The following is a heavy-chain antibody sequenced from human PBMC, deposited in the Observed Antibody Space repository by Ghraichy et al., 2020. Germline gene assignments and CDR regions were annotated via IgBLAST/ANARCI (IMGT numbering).Heavy chain of an antibody. Sequence: GGSLRLSCSASGFTFSSYAMHWVRQAPGKGLEYVSAISSNGGSTYYADSVKGRFTIARDNSKNTLYLQMSSLRAEDTAVYYCVKNDFWSGYSPYYYGMDVWGQGTTVTVSS. CDR2: ISSNGGST. CDR3: VKNDFWSGYSPYYYGMDV. D-gene: IGHD3-3*01. CDR1: GFTFSSYA. V-gene: IGHV3-64D*06. J-gene: IGHJ6*02.